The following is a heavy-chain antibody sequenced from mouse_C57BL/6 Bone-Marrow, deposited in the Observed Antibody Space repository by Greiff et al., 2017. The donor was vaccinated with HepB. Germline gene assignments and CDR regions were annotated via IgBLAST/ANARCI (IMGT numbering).Heavy chain of an antibody. Sequence: QVQLQQPGAELVKPGASVKLSCKASGYTFTSYWMHWVKKRPGRGLEWIGRIDPNSGGTKYNEKFKSKATLTVDKPSSTAYMQRSSLTSEDSAVYYCARLGQYFDVWGTGTTVTVSS. CDR3: ARLGQYFDV. CDR1: GYTFTSYW. CDR2: IDPNSGGT. V-gene: IGHV1-72*01. D-gene: IGHD4-1*01. J-gene: IGHJ1*03.